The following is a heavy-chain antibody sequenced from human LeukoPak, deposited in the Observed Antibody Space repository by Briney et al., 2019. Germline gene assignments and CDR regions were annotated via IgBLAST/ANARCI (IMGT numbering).Heavy chain of an antibody. CDR1: GYSFTSYW. D-gene: IGHD6-13*01. CDR2: IYPGDSDT. CDR3: AHSCSWSSAFDI. V-gene: IGHV5-51*04. J-gene: IGHJ3*02. Sequence: GESLKFSCKGSGYSFTSYWIGWVRQMPEKGLKGMGIIYPGDSDTRYSPSFQGQVTISADMPITTSYLQWSSRKASDTAMFSCAHSCSWSSAFDIWGQGAMVTVSS.